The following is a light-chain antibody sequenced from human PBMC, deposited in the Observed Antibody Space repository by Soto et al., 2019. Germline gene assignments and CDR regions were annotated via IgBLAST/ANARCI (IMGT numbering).Light chain of an antibody. J-gene: IGKJ5*01. V-gene: IGKV3-11*01. CDR3: QQRSNWQIT. Sequence: ETVLTQSPATLSLSPGESATLSCRASQSVSTYLAWYQQKPGQAPRLLIYDASNRVTGIPARFRGSGSGTDFNLTISRLEPDDFAVYYCQQRSNWQITFGQGTRLEIK. CDR2: DAS. CDR1: QSVSTY.